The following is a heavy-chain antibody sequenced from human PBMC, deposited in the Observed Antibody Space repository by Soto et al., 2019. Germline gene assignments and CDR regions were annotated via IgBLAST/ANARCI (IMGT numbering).Heavy chain of an antibody. J-gene: IGHJ4*02. CDR2: IYYLGSP. Sequence: PSETLSLTCSVSGGSMSEYFWSWIRQSPGKGLEWIGYIYYLGSPDYNPSLKSRVTISVDTSKRQFSLRLTSVTAADTAVYYCARDGYDGSGSPYPAYWGPGTQVTVYS. D-gene: IGHD3-10*01. CDR1: GGSMSEYF. CDR3: ARDGYDGSGSPYPAY. V-gene: IGHV4-59*01.